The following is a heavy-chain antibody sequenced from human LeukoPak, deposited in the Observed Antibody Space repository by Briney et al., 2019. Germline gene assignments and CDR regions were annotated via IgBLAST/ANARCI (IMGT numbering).Heavy chain of an antibody. CDR2: MNPNSGNR. J-gene: IGHJ5*02. CDR3: ARGPTVTTRAWFDP. D-gene: IGHD4-17*01. CDR1: GYTFTSYG. Sequence: VKVSCKASGYTFTSYGISWVRQATGQGLEWVGWMNPNSGNRAYAQKFQGRVTMTRNTSISTAYMELSSLRSEDTAVYYCARGPTVTTRAWFDPWGQGTLVTVSS. V-gene: IGHV1-8*01.